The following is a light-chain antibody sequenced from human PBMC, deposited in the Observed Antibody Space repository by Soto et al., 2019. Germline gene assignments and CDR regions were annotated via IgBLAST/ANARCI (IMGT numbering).Light chain of an antibody. J-gene: IGKJ1*01. CDR3: QHYWT. Sequence: DIPMTQSPSTLSASVGDRVTITCRASQSIGSWLAWYQQKPGKAPKLLIYKASSLESGVPSRFSGSGSGTEFTLTISSLQPDDFATYYCQHYWTFGQGTKVEIK. CDR1: QSIGSW. V-gene: IGKV1-5*03. CDR2: KAS.